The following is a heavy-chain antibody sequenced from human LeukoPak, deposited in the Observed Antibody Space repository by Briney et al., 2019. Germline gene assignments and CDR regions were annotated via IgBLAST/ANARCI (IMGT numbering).Heavy chain of an antibody. D-gene: IGHD2-15*01. CDR3: AKGQLVDYGMDV. J-gene: IGHJ6*02. V-gene: IGHV3-30*18. CDR1: GFTFSSYA. Sequence: GGSLRLSCAASGFTFSSYAMHWVRQAPGKGLEWVAVMSYDGGHKYYADSVKGRFTISRDNSKNTLYLQMNSLRAEDTALYYCAKGQLVDYGMDVWGQGTTVTVSS. CDR2: MSYDGGHK.